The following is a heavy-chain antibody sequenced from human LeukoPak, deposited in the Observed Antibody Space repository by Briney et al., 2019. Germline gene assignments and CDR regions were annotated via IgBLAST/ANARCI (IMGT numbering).Heavy chain of an antibody. Sequence: GGSLRLSCAASGFTFSRYRMNWVRQAPGKGLQWISSISRSSSYIYYADSVKGRFTISRDNAKNSLYLQMNSLRAEDTTVYYCARVNYGSSDYETAFDYWGQGTLVTVSS. V-gene: IGHV3-21*01. CDR1: GFTFSRYR. D-gene: IGHD3-22*01. J-gene: IGHJ4*02. CDR2: ISRSSSYI. CDR3: ARVNYGSSDYETAFDY.